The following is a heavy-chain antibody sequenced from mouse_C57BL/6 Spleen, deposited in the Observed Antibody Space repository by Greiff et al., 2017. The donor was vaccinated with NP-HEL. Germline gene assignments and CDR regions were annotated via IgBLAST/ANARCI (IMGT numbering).Heavy chain of an antibody. V-gene: IGHV1-64*01. Sequence: QVQLQQPGAELVKPGASVKLSCKASGYTFTSYWMHWVKQRPGQGLEWIGMILPNSGSTNSNEKFKSKATLTVDNSSCTAYMQLSSLTSEGSAVYYGAIEEGYDGGDYWGQGTTLTVSS. CDR1: GYTFTSYW. CDR2: ILPNSGST. CDR3: AIEEGYDGGDY. J-gene: IGHJ2*01. D-gene: IGHD2-2*01.